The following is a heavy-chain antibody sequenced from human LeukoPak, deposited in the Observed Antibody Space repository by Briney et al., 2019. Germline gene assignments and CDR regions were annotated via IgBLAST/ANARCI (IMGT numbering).Heavy chain of an antibody. CDR1: GGTFSSYA. J-gene: IGHJ4*02. D-gene: IGHD6-19*01. CDR3: ARDGDSSGLSPFDY. CDR2: IIPIFGTA. V-gene: IGHV1-69*13. Sequence: SVKVSCKASGGTFSSYAISWVRQAPGQGLEWMGGIIPIFGTANYAQKFQGRVTITADESTSTAYTELSSLRSEDTAVYYCARDGDSSGLSPFDYWGQGTLVTVSS.